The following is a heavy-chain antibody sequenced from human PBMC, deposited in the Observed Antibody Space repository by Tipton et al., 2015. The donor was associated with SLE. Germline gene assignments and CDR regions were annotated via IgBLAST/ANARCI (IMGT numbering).Heavy chain of an antibody. D-gene: IGHD3-9*01. J-gene: IGHJ3*02. Sequence: LRLSCTVSGGSISSSHYYWVWIRQPPGKGLEWLGSIYSSGGTYYNPSLRSRVTISVDTSKNQFSLELSSVTAADTAVYYCAGTNYDVLTGYHRVDTFDIWGQGTMVTVSS. CDR3: AGTNYDVLTGYHRVDTFDI. V-gene: IGHV4-39*07. CDR2: IYSSGGT. CDR1: GGSISSSHYY.